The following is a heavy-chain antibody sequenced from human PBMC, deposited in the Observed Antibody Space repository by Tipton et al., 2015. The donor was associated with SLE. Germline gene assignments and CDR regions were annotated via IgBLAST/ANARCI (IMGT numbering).Heavy chain of an antibody. CDR2: IYYSGST. D-gene: IGHD6-13*01. V-gene: IGHV4-59*11. CDR3: ARESRSSSWYYFDY. Sequence: LRLSCTVSGGSISSHYWSWIRQPPEKGLEWIGYIYYSGSTNYSPSLKSRVTISVDTSKNQFSLKLSSVTAADTAVYYCARESRSSSWYYFDYWGQGTLVTVSS. CDR1: GGSISSHY. J-gene: IGHJ4*02.